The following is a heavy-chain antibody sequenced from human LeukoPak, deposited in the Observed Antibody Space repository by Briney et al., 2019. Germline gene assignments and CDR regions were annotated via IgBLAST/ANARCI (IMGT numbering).Heavy chain of an antibody. V-gene: IGHV3-21*01. CDR2: ISSSSSYI. D-gene: IGHD3-9*01. CDR3: ARGHYDVLAASYKWTPDY. J-gene: IGHJ4*02. Sequence: GGSLRLSCAASGFTFSSYSVNWVRQAPGKGLEWVSSISSSSSYIYYADSVKGRFTTSRDNAKNSLSLQLNSLRVEDTAVYYCARGHYDVLAASYKWTPDYWGQGTLVTVSS. CDR1: GFTFSSYS.